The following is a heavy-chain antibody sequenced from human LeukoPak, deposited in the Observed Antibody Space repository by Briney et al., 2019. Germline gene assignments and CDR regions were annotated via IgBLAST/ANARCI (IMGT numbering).Heavy chain of an antibody. CDR3: AHITTVTCADY. Sequence: SGPTLVNPTPTLTLTCTFSGFSLTTRGVGVGWIPQPPGKALEWLALIYWDDDERYSPSLKSRLTITKDTSKNQVVLTITNMDPVDTATYYCAHITTVTCADYWGQGTLVTVSS. CDR1: GFSLTTRGVG. D-gene: IGHD4-11*01. CDR2: IYWDDDE. V-gene: IGHV2-5*02. J-gene: IGHJ4*02.